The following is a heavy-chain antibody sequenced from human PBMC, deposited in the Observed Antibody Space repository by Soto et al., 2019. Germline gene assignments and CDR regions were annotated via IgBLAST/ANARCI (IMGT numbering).Heavy chain of an antibody. CDR1: GGSISSGGYY. J-gene: IGHJ6*02. CDR3: ARVEQQLVPAGYYYYYGMDV. CDR2: IYYSGST. D-gene: IGHD6-13*01. Sequence: SETLSLTCTVSGGSISSGGYYWSWIRQHPGKGLEWIGYIYYSGSTYYNPSLKSRVTISVDTSKNQFSLKLSSVTAADTAVYYCARVEQQLVPAGYYYYYGMDVWGQGTTVTVSS. V-gene: IGHV4-31*03.